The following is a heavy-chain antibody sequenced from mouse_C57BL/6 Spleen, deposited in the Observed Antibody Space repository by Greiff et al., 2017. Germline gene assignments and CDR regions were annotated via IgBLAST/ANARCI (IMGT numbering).Heavy chain of an antibody. D-gene: IGHD1-1*01. CDR2: IDPSDSYT. CDR3: ARYGSSYYYYAMDY. J-gene: IGHJ4*01. CDR1: GYTFTSYW. V-gene: IGHV1-69*01. Sequence: VQLQQPGAELVMPGASVKLSCKASGYTFTSYWMPWVKQRPGQGLEWIGEIDPSDSYTNYNQKFKGKSTLTVDKSSRPAYMQLSSLTSEDSAVYYCARYGSSYYYYAMDYWGQGTSVTVSS.